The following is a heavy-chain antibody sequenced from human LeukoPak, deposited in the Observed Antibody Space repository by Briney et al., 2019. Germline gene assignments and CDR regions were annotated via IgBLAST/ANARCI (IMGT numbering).Heavy chain of an antibody. CDR2: FDPEDGET. CDR1: GYTLTELS. CDR3: ATDRQDWNDAGNFDY. D-gene: IGHD1-1*01. V-gene: IGHV1-24*01. J-gene: IGHJ4*02. Sequence: ASVTVSCTVSGYTLTELSMHWVRQAPGKGLEWMGVFDPEDGETIYAQKFQGRVTMTEDTSTDTAYMELSSLRSEDTAVYYCATDRQDWNDAGNFDYWGQGTLVIVSS.